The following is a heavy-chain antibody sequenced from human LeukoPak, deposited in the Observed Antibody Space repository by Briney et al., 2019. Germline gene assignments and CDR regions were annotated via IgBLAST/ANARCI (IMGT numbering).Heavy chain of an antibody. V-gene: IGHV1-8*01. CDR3: ARDGTGAATYWFDP. CDR2: VNPNSGNT. D-gene: IGHD1-1*01. J-gene: IGHJ5*02. Sequence: ASVKVSCKASGYTFTSCDINWVRQASGQGLEWMGWVNPNSGNTGYAQKFQGRVTMTRDTSISTAYMELSRLRSDDTAVYYCARDGTGAATYWFDPWGQGTLVTVSS. CDR1: GYTFTSCD.